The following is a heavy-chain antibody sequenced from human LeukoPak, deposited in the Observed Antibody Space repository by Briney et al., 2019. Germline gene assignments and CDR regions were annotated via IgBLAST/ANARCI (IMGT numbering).Heavy chain of an antibody. J-gene: IGHJ6*03. D-gene: IGHD1-26*01. CDR3: ARADSGSYYYYYYYMDV. CDR2: ISGRADLT. CDR1: GFTFSTYG. Sequence: GGSLRLSCAASGFTFSTYGITWVRQAPGKGLEWVSAISGRADLTFYADSVKGRFTISRDNSKNSLYLQMNSLRAEDTAVFYCARADSGSYYYYYYYMDVWGKGTTVTVSS. V-gene: IGHV3-23*01.